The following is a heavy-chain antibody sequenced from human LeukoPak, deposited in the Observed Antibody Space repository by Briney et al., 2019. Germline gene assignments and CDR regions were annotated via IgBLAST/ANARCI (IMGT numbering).Heavy chain of an antibody. CDR3: AKRGVVIRVILVGFHKEAYYFDS. CDR2: ISGSGGST. Sequence: GGSLRLSCAVSGISLSNYGMSWVRQAPGKGLEWVAGISGSGGSTNYADSVKGRFTISRDDPKNTLYLQMNRLRAEDTAVYFCAKRGVVIRVILVGFHKEAYYFDSWGQGALVTVSS. CDR1: GISLSNYG. J-gene: IGHJ4*02. V-gene: IGHV3-23*01. D-gene: IGHD3-22*01.